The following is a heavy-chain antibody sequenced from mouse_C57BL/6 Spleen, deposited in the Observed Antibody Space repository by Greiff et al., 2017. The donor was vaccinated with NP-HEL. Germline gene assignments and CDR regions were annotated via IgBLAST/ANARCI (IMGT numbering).Heavy chain of an antibody. Sequence: QVQLQQPGAELVRPGSSVKLSCKASGYTFTSYWMHWVKQRPIQGLEWIGNIDPSDSETHYNQKFKDKATLTVDKSSSTAYMQLSSLTSEDSAVYYCARSSITTVVATEAMDYWGQGTSVTVSS. CDR1: GYTFTSYW. D-gene: IGHD1-1*01. V-gene: IGHV1-52*01. CDR3: ARSSITTVVATEAMDY. J-gene: IGHJ4*01. CDR2: IDPSDSET.